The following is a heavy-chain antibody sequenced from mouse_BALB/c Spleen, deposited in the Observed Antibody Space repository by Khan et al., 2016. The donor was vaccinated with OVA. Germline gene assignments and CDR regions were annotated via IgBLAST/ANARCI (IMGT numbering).Heavy chain of an antibody. CDR3: ARGPAYGSVY. Sequence: MQLEESGAELVKPGASVKLSCTASGFNIKDTYMHWVKQRPEQGLEWIGRIDPANGNTKYDPKFQGKATITADTSSNTAYLQLSSLTSEDTAVYYSARGPAYGSVYWGQDPTLTFSS. J-gene: IGHJ2*01. V-gene: IGHV14-3*02. CDR2: IDPANGNT. D-gene: IGHD1-1*01. CDR1: GFNIKDTY.